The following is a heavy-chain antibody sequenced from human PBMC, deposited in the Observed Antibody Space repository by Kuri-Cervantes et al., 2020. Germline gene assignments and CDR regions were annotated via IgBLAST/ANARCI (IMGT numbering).Heavy chain of an antibody. Sequence: GESLKISCAASGFTFSSYWMSWVRQAPGKGLEWVANIKQDGSEKYYVDSVKGRLTISRDNAKNSLYLQMNSLRAEDTAVYYCARVEVTTNYYYYMDVWGKGTTVTVSS. J-gene: IGHJ6*03. CDR1: GFTFSSYW. CDR3: ARVEVTTNYYYYMDV. D-gene: IGHD4-17*01. CDR2: IKQDGSEK. V-gene: IGHV3-7*01.